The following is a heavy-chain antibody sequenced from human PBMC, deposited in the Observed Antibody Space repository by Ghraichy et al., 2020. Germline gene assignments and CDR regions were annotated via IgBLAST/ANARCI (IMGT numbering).Heavy chain of an antibody. D-gene: IGHD3-9*01. Sequence: GESLNISCAASGFTFSSYWMHWVRQAPGKGLVWVSRINSDGSSTSYADSVKGRFTISRDNAKNTLYLQMNSLRAEDTAVYYCAREKGRYFDWLLTTHNWFDPWCHGTLVTVSS. CDR3: AREKGRYFDWLLTTHNWFDP. CDR1: GFTFSSYW. J-gene: IGHJ5*02. V-gene: IGHV3-74*01. CDR2: INSDGSST.